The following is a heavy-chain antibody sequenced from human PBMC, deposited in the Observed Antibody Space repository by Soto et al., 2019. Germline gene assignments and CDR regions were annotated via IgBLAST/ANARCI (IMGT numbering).Heavy chain of an antibody. V-gene: IGHV3-33*01. CDR3: ASDAKDKDALGLELIVATGLGS. CDR1: GFDFSNTG. D-gene: IGHD3-16*01. Sequence: GGSLRLSCAASGFDFSNTGMHWVRQAQGKGLEWGAIIYSDGSKNYYADPVRGRFTGSRDSSRHMLYLQMSSLRADDTASYYCASDAKDKDALGLELIVATGLGSWGQGALVTVSS. CDR2: IYSDGSKN. J-gene: IGHJ5*01.